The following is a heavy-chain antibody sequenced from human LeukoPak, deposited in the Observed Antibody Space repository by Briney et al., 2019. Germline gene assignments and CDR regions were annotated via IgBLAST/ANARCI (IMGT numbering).Heavy chain of an antibody. J-gene: IGHJ4*02. CDR3: ARGPGGFDY. CDR1: GFTFSSYS. CDR2: ISSSSSTI. D-gene: IGHD3-16*01. V-gene: IGHV3-48*01. Sequence: GGSLRLSCAASGFTFSSYSMNWVRQAPGKGLEWVSYISSSSSTIYYADSVKGRFTISRDNAKNSLYLQMNSLRSDDTAVYYCARGPGGFDYWGQGTLVTVSS.